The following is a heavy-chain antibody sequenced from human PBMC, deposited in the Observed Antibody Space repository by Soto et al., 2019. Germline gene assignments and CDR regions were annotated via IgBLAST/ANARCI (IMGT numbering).Heavy chain of an antibody. Sequence: QVQLVQSGAEVKKPGASVKISCKASGYTFTSYDINWVRQAAGQGLEWMGWMKPNSGNTGYAQKFQGRVTMTRDTATNTDCMELSVMRSDETAVYYWARTLYCPYSVFYFGDLDYLSQIALVAVSS. J-gene: IGHJ4*02. CDR2: MKPNSGNT. V-gene: IGHV1-8*01. CDR1: GYTFTSYD. D-gene: IGHD2-8*01. CDR3: ARTLYCPYSVFYFGDLDY.